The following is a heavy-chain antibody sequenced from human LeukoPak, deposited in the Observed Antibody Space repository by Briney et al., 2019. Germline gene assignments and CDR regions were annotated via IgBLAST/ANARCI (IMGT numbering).Heavy chain of an antibody. J-gene: IGHJ4*02. Sequence: GGSLRLSCAASGFNFSTYSMNWVRQAPGKGLEWVSYISTSGDTIDYADSVKGRFTISRDNAKNSLYLQMNSLRAEDTAVYYCARDGAFDYWGQGTLVTVSS. CDR2: ISTSGDTI. D-gene: IGHD1-26*01. V-gene: IGHV3-48*01. CDR1: GFNFSTYS. CDR3: ARDGAFDY.